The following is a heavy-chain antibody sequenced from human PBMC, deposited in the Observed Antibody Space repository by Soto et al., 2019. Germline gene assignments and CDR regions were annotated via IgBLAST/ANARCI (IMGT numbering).Heavy chain of an antibody. D-gene: IGHD3-10*02. V-gene: IGHV3-30*03. Sequence: VGSLRLSCAASGFTFSSYGMHWVRQAPGKGLEWVASLSKDGSDKYHADSVKGRFTISRDNSKNTLYLQMNSLRPEDTAVYYCVDDYVATDAFDFWGQGTMVTVSS. CDR3: VDDYVATDAFDF. J-gene: IGHJ3*01. CDR2: LSKDGSDK. CDR1: GFTFSSYG.